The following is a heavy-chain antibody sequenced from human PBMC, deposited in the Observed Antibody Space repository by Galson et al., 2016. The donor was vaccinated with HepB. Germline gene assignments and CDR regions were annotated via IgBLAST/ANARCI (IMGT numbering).Heavy chain of an antibody. V-gene: IGHV3-53*01. CDR2: IKSGGST. Sequence: SLRLSCAASGFTVNNNQMAWVRQAPGKGLEWVSAIKSGGSTYYADSVKGRFTISRDNWKNRLYLQMSSLRAEDTAVYYCAKERGSRLTMVRGVLDPFDIWGQGTLVTVSS. CDR1: GFTVNNNQ. D-gene: IGHD3-10*01. CDR3: AKERGSRLTMVRGVLDPFDI. J-gene: IGHJ3*02.